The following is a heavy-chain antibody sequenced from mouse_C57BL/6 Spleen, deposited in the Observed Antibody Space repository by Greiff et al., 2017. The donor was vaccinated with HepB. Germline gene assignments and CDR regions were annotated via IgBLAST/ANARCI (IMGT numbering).Heavy chain of an antibody. Sequence: QVQLQQSGPELVKPGASVKISCNASGYSFSSYWMNWVKQRPGKGLEWIGQIYPGDGDTNYNGKFKGKATLTADKSSSTAYMQLSSLTSEDSAVYYCARGDDGNWYFDVWGKGTPVTVSS. CDR1: GYSFSSYW. CDR2: IYPGDGDT. D-gene: IGHD2-3*01. CDR3: ARGDDGNWYFDV. J-gene: IGHJ1*03. V-gene: IGHV1-80*01.